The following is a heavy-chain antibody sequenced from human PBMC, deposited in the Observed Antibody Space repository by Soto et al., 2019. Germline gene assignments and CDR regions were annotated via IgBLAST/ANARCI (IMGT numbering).Heavy chain of an antibody. CDR2: NSGSGDST. CDR3: PKSISEIRYYDDGMDV. D-gene: IGHD6-6*01. CDR1: GFTFSTYA. Sequence: GVSLRLSCAASGFTFSTYAMSWVRQAPGKGLEWVSANSGSGDSTFYADSVKGRFTISRDNSRNTLYLQMNSLRAEDTAIYYCPKSISEIRYYDDGMDVWGQGTTVTVS. J-gene: IGHJ6*02. V-gene: IGHV3-23*01.